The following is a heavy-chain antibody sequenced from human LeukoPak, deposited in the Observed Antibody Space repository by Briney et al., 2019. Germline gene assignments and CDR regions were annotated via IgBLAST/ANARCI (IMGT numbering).Heavy chain of an antibody. D-gene: IGHD3-16*01. CDR2: ISTDGGRT. V-gene: IGHV3-64D*06. J-gene: IGHJ4*02. Sequence: QAGGSLRLSCSASGFTFIHYAMNWVRQAPGKGPEYVSSISTDGGRTYYADSVEGRFTISRDNSKNTLYLQMTSLRTEDSAVYYCVKDQVTSMINKDFDHWGRGTLVTVSS. CDR1: GFTFIHYA. CDR3: VKDQVTSMINKDFDH.